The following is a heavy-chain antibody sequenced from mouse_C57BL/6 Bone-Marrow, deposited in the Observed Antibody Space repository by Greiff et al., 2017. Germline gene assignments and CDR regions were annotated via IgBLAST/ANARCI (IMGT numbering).Heavy chain of an antibody. CDR3: ARGRYYSNQFDY. CDR1: GYTFTSYG. D-gene: IGHD2-5*01. CDR2: IYPRSGNT. Sequence: QVLLQQSGAELARPGASVKLSCKASGYTFTSYGISWVKQRTGQGLEWIGEIYPRSGNTYYNEKFKGKATLTADKSSSTTYMELRSLTSEDSAVYFCARGRYYSNQFDYWGQGTTLTVSS. J-gene: IGHJ2*01. V-gene: IGHV1-81*01.